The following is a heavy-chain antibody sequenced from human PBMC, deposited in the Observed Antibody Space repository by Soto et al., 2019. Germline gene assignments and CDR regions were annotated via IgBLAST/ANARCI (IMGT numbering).Heavy chain of an antibody. Sequence: HPAGSTKLGSAASGLSFCSYGVHGVLQAPGKGLEWVAVIWYDGSNKYYADSVKGRFTISRDNSKNTLYLQMNSLRAEDTAVYYCAKNRPPNYDILTGYYIEYYYDMDVWGKGTTVTVSS. CDR1: GLSFCSYG. CDR2: IWYDGSNK. V-gene: IGHV3-33*06. D-gene: IGHD3-9*01. CDR3: AKNRPPNYDILTGYYIEYYYDMDV. J-gene: IGHJ6*03.